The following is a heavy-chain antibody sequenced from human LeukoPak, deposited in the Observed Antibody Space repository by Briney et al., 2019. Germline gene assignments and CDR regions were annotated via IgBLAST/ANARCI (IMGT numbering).Heavy chain of an antibody. CDR2: INTNTGNP. V-gene: IGHV7-4-1*02. CDR1: GYTFTSCA. CDR3: ARGRSTVLRFSQSYYYMDV. J-gene: IGHJ6*03. D-gene: IGHD3-3*01. Sequence: GASVKVSCKASGYTFTSCAMNWVRQAPGQGLEWMGWINTNTGNPTYAQGFTGRFVFSLDTSVSTAYLQISSLKAEDTAVYYCARGRSTVLRFSQSYYYMDVWGKGTTVTVSS.